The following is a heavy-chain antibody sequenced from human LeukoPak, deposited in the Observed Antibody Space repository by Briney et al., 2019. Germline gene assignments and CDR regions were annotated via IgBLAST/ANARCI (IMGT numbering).Heavy chain of an antibody. CDR1: GGSISSYY. D-gene: IGHD3-10*01. J-gene: IGHJ6*02. CDR2: IYTSGST. Sequence: KPSETLSLTCTVSGGSISSYYWSWIRQPAGKGLEWLGRIYTSGSTNYNPSLKSRVTMSVDTSKNQFSLKLSSVTAADTAVYYCARSPYGYYGSGGYYYYGMDVWGQGTTVTVSS. CDR3: ARSPYGYYGSGGYYYYGMDV. V-gene: IGHV4-4*07.